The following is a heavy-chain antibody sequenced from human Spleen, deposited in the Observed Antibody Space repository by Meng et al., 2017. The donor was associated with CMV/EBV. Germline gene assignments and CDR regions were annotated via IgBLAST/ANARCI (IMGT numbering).Heavy chain of an antibody. J-gene: IGHJ6*02. CDR2: INHSGST. V-gene: IGHV4-34*01. CDR1: GGSFSGYY. Sequence: SETLSLTCAVYGGSFSGYYWGWIRQPPGKGLEWIGEINHSGSTNYNPSLKSRVTISVDTSKNQFSLKLSSVTAADTAVYYCARSGKYYDFWSGYTYGMDVWGQGTTVTVSS. CDR3: ARSGKYYDFWSGYTYGMDV. D-gene: IGHD3-3*01.